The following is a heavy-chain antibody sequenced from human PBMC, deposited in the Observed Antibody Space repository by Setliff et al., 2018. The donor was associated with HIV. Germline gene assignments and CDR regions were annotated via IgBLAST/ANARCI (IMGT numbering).Heavy chain of an antibody. CDR2: ISFDGSKK. CDR1: GFTFSSFV. Sequence: GGSLRLSCAASGFTFSSFVMHWARQAPGKGLEWVAVISFDGSKKYYADSVKGRFTISRDTSKNTLSLQMNSLRVDDTAVYYCATLPGRDGYYGVYYFDYWGQGTLVTVSS. V-gene: IGHV3-30*04. CDR3: ATLPGRDGYYGVYYFDY. J-gene: IGHJ4*02. D-gene: IGHD3-10*01.